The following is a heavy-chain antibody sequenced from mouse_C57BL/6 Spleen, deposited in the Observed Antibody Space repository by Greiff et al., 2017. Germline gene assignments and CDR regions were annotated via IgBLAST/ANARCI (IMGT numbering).Heavy chain of an antibody. D-gene: IGHD2-4*01. Sequence: QVQLQQPGAELVRPGSSVKLSCKASGYTFTSYWMDWVKQRPGQGLEWIGNIYPSDSETHYNQKFKDKATLTVDKSSSTAYMQLSSLTSEDSAVYYCAKEGYDYGGGYWGQGTTLTVSS. J-gene: IGHJ2*01. V-gene: IGHV1-61*01. CDR2: IYPSDSET. CDR1: GYTFTSYW. CDR3: AKEGYDYGGGY.